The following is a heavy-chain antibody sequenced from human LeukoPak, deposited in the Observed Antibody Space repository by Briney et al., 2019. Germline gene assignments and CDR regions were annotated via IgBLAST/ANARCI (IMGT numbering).Heavy chain of an antibody. Sequence: SETLSLTCAVYGGSFSDYYWSWIRQPPGRGLEWIGYIYHSGSTYYNPSLKSRVTISVDRSKNQFSLKLSSVTAADTAVYYCARGPPYYDFWSGNYWYFDLWGRGTLVTVSS. CDR1: GGSFSDYY. CDR3: ARGPPYYDFWSGNYWYFDL. CDR2: IYHSGST. V-gene: IGHV4-34*01. D-gene: IGHD3-3*01. J-gene: IGHJ2*01.